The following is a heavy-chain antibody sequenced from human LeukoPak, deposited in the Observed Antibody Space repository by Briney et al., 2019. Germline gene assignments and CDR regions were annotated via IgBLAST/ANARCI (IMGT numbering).Heavy chain of an antibody. CDR1: GFTFSSYG. V-gene: IGHV3-30*18. Sequence: GGSLRLSWAASGFTFSSYGMHWVRQAPGKGLEWVAVISYDGSNKYYADSVKGRFTISRDNSKNTLYLQMSSLRAEDTAVYYCAKDWDYWGQGTLVTVSS. CDR2: ISYDGSNK. J-gene: IGHJ4*02. CDR3: AKDWDY.